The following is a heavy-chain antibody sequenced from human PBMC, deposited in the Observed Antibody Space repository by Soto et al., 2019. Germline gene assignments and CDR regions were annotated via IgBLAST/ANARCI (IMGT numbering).Heavy chain of an antibody. J-gene: IGHJ3*02. CDR1: GFTFGDYA. V-gene: IGHV3-49*03. D-gene: IGHD3-22*01. Sequence: PGGSLRLSCTASGFTFGDYAMSWFRQAPGKGLEWVGFIRSKAYGGTTEYAASVKGRSTISRDDSKSIAYLQMNSLKTEDTAVYYCTRDYYDSSGSDYDAFDIWGQGTMVTVSS. CDR2: IRSKAYGGTT. CDR3: TRDYYDSSGSDYDAFDI.